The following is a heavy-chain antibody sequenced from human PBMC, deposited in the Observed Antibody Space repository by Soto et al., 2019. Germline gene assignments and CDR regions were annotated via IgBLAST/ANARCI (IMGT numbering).Heavy chain of an antibody. CDR2: IYYSGST. Sequence: PSETLSLTCTVSGGSISSYYWSWIRQPPGKGLEWIGYIYYSGSTNYNPSLRSRVTISVDTSKNQFSLKLSSVTAADTAVYYCARGYCSGGNCYHFDYWGQGTLVTVSS. CDR1: GGSISSYY. V-gene: IGHV4-59*01. D-gene: IGHD2-15*01. J-gene: IGHJ4*02. CDR3: ARGYCSGGNCYHFDY.